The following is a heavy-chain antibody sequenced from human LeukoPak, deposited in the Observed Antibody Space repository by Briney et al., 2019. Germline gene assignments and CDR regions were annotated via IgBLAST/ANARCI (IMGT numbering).Heavy chain of an antibody. D-gene: IGHD6-13*01. V-gene: IGHV1-18*01. CDR2: ISAYNGNT. CDR1: GYTFTSYG. Sequence: ASVKVSCKASGYTFTSYGISWVRQAPGQGLEWMGWISAYNGNTNYAQKLQGRVTMTTDTSTSTAYMELRSLRSDDTAVYYCARGKASSSWFNWFDPWGQGILVTVSS. J-gene: IGHJ5*02. CDR3: ARGKASSSWFNWFDP.